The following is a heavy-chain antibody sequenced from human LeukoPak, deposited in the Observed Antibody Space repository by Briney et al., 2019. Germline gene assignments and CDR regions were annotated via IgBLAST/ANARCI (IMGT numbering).Heavy chain of an antibody. V-gene: IGHV3-20*04. Sequence: GGSLRLSCAASGFRFDDYGMSWVRQAPGKGLEWVSGINWKGGDTGYADSVKGRFTISRDNAKNSLDLQMNSLRAEDTAVYYCAKHVGVVVVAVADYWGQGTLVTVSS. CDR1: GFRFDDYG. J-gene: IGHJ4*02. CDR2: INWKGGDT. D-gene: IGHD2-15*01. CDR3: AKHVGVVVVAVADY.